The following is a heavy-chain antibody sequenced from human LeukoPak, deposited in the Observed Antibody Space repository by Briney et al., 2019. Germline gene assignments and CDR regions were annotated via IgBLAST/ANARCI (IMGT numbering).Heavy chain of an antibody. CDR3: AREYCSTTRCYMADY. Sequence: ASVKVSCKASGYRFTSYGISWVRQAPGQGLEWMGWISGYNGNSNYAQKLQGRVTMTTDTSTSTAYMELRSLRSDDTAVYYCAREYCSTTRCYMADYWGQGTLVTVSS. V-gene: IGHV1-18*01. D-gene: IGHD2-2*01. CDR1: GYRFTSYG. J-gene: IGHJ4*02. CDR2: ISGYNGNS.